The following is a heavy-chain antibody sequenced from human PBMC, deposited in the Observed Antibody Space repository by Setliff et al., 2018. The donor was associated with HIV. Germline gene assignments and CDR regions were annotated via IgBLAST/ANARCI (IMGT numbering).Heavy chain of an antibody. D-gene: IGHD4-17*01. CDR2: IDPENDET. V-gene: IGHV1-69-2*01. Sequence: ASVKVSCKASGYTFIDKYMHWVRQAPGKGLHWMGRIDPENDETKYSQKSQVRFTMTADRSTDTAYMELSGLRSEDTAVYYCARAPLGDYLRYYYYYMDVWGKGTTVTVSS. CDR3: ARAPLGDYLRYYYYYMDV. CDR1: GYTFIDKY. J-gene: IGHJ6*03.